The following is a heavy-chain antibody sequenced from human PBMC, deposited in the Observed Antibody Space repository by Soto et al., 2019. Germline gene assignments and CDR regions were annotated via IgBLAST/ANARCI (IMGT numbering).Heavy chain of an antibody. Sequence: SETLSLTCAVHGGSFSGNYWSWIHQPPGKGREWIGEINHSGSTNYNPSLKSRVTISVDTSKNQFSLKLSSVTAADTAVYYCARVGYCSGGSCYRTYYYYYYYMDVWGKGTTVT. V-gene: IGHV4-34*01. D-gene: IGHD2-15*01. J-gene: IGHJ6*03. CDR1: GGSFSGNY. CDR2: INHSGST. CDR3: ARVGYCSGGSCYRTYYYYYYYMDV.